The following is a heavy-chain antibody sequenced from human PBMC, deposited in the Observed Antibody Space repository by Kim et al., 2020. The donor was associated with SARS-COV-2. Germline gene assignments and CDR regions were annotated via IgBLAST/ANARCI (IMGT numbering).Heavy chain of an antibody. CDR1: GFTFSSYG. J-gene: IGHJ4*02. V-gene: IGHV3-30*03. D-gene: IGHD2-15*01. CDR2: ISSDGINK. CDR3: ARDHSQQGLGDY. Sequence: GGSLRLSCAASGFTFSSYGMHWVRQAPGKGLEWVALISSDGINKYYADSVKGRFTISRDNSRNTLYLQVNSLSAEDTALYYCARDHSQQGLGDYWGQGALVTVSS.